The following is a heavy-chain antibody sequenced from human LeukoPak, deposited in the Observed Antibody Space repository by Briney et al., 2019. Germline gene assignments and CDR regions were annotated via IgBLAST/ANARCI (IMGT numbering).Heavy chain of an antibody. Sequence: ASVKVSCKASGYTFTSYYMHWVRQAPGQGLEWMGIINPSGGSTSYAQKFQGRVTMTRDTSTSTVYMELSSLRSEDTAVYYCARVKVRDILTGPLDYWGQGTLVTVSS. D-gene: IGHD3-9*01. CDR3: ARVKVRDILTGPLDY. CDR2: INPSGGST. V-gene: IGHV1-46*01. J-gene: IGHJ4*02. CDR1: GYTFTSYY.